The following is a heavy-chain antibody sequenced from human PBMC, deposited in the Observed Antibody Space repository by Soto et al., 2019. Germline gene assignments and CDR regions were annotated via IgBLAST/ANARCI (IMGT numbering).Heavy chain of an antibody. CDR2: VYWDDDK. V-gene: IGHV2-5*02. CDR3: AHTRYSISSFDY. CDR1: GFSLTTDDVG. D-gene: IGHD6-6*01. J-gene: IGHJ4*02. Sequence: PTLVNPTQTLTLTCTFSGFSLTTDDVGVGWIRQFPGKALDWLAVVYWDDDKRYSPSLKSRLTITKDTSKNQVFLTMSNMDPVDTATYYCAHTRYSISSFDYWGQGTLVTVSS.